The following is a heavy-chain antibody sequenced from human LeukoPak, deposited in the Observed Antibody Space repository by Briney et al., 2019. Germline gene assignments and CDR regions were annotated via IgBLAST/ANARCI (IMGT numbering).Heavy chain of an antibody. V-gene: IGHV1-2*02. CDR1: GYTFTGYY. J-gene: IGHJ3*02. Sequence: VXVSCKASGYTFTGYYMHWVRQAPGQGLEGMGXXNPNSGGTNYAQKFQGRVTMNRDTSIHTAYMELSRLRSDDTAVYYCARVTGYYYESTGYYHHAFDIWGQGTMVTVSS. D-gene: IGHD3-22*01. CDR3: ARVTGYYYESTGYYHHAFDI. CDR2: XNPNSGGT.